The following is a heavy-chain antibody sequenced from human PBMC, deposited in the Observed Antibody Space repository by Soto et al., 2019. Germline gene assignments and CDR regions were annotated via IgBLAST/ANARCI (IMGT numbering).Heavy chain of an antibody. CDR2: IYYSGST. V-gene: IGHV4-30-4*01. CDR3: ARGLLWFGELPLGWFDP. D-gene: IGHD3-10*01. CDR1: GGSISSGDYY. Sequence: QVQLQESGPGLVKPSQTLSLTCTVSGGSISSGDYYWSWIRQPPGKGLEWIGYIYYSGSTYYNQSLKSRVTISVDTSKNQFSLKLSSVTAADTAVYHCARGLLWFGELPLGWFDPWGQGTLVTVSS. J-gene: IGHJ5*02.